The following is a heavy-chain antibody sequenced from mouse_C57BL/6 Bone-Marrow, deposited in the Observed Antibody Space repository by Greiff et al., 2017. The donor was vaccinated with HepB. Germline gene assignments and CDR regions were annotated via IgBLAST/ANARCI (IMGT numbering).Heavy chain of an antibody. CDR3: ARTFYYGIFYWYFDV. CDR2: ISSGGSYT. V-gene: IGHV5-6*01. CDR1: GFTFSSYG. D-gene: IGHD1-1*01. Sequence: EVKVVESGGDLVKPGGSLKLSCAASGFTFSSYGMSWVRQTPDKRLEWVATISSGGSYTYYPDSVKGRFTISRDNAKNTLYLQMSSLKSEDTAMYYCARTFYYGIFYWYFDVWGTGTTVTVSS. J-gene: IGHJ1*03.